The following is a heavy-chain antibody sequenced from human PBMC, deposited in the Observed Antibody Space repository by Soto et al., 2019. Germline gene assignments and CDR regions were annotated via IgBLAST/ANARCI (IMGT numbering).Heavy chain of an antibody. CDR3: AGLRGYAGSPIDY. V-gene: IGHV4-59*01. J-gene: IGHJ4*02. CDR1: GGSIISCY. D-gene: IGHD2-15*01. CDR2: ISYSGNT. Sequence: SETLSLTCTVSGGSIISCYWSWIRQPPGKGLEWIGYISYSGNTNYNPSLKSRVTMSVDTPKNQFSLRLSSVTAADTAVYYCAGLRGYAGSPIDYWGQGTLVTVSS.